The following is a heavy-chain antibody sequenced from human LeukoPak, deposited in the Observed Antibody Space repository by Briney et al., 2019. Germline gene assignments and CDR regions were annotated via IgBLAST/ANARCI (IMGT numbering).Heavy chain of an antibody. D-gene: IGHD3-10*01. J-gene: IGHJ4*02. V-gene: IGHV3-23*01. Sequence: GGSLRLSCAASGFTFSSYVMTWVRQAPGKGLEWVSGVSGSGGTTYYADLAKGRFTISRDNAKNSLYLQMNSLRAEDTAVYYCARDKYGSGSYSWSKRLDSWGQGTLVTVSS. CDR1: GFTFSSYV. CDR2: VSGSGGTT. CDR3: ARDKYGSGSYSWSKRLDS.